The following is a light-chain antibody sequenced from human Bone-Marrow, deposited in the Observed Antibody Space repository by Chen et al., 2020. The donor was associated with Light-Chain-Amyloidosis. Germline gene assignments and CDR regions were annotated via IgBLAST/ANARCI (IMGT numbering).Light chain of an antibody. CDR2: DAS. V-gene: IGKV3-11*01. Sequence: EIVLTQSPATLSFSPGERATLSCRASQSVSIYLAWYQQKPGQAPRLLIYDASNRATGIPARFSGSGSGTDFTLTISSLEPEDFALYYCQQRNYWPLTFGGGTEVEIK. J-gene: IGKJ4*01. CDR1: QSVSIY. CDR3: QQRNYWPLT.